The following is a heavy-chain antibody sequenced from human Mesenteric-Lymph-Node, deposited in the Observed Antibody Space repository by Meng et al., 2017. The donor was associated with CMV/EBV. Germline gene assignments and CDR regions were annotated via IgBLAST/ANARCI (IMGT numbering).Heavy chain of an antibody. CDR1: GGSFSGYY. J-gene: IGHJ4*02. Sequence: QVHVHLSGAGLWNLSETLSLTWAVYGGSFSGYYWGWIRQPPGKGLEWIGEINHSGSTNYNPSLKSRVTISVDTSKNQFSLKLSSVTAADTAVYYCARHQRWLKSEGGFNYWGQGTLVTVSS. CDR2: INHSGST. D-gene: IGHD4-23*01. CDR3: ARHQRWLKSEGGFNY. V-gene: IGHV4-34*01.